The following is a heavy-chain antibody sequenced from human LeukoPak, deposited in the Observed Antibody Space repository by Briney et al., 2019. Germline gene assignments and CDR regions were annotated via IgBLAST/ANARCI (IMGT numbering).Heavy chain of an antibody. CDR1: GYSFTSYW. J-gene: IGHJ4*02. V-gene: IGHV5-51*01. D-gene: IGHD3-10*01. CDR2: IYPGDSDT. CDR3: VTQMGDHSGSGRGNDY. Sequence: GESLKISCKGSGYSFTSYWIGWVRQMPGKGLEWMGIIYPGDSDTRYSPSFQGQVTISADKSISTAYLQWSSLKASDTAMYYCVTQMGDHSGSGRGNDYWGQGTLVTVSS.